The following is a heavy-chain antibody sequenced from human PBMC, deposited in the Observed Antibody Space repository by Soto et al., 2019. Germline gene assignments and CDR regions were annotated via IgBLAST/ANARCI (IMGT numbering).Heavy chain of an antibody. D-gene: IGHD1-26*01. J-gene: IGHJ4*02. CDR1: GYSISSSNW. V-gene: IGHV4-28*01. Sequence: QVQLQESGPGLVKPSDTLSLTCAVSGYSISSSNWWGWIRQPPGKGLEWIGYIYYSGTTYYNPSLQRXXTXSXXQSKNQFSLKLTSVTAVDTAVYYCARREIQGPIDYWGQGTLVTVSS. CDR3: ARREIQGPIDY. CDR2: IYYSGTT.